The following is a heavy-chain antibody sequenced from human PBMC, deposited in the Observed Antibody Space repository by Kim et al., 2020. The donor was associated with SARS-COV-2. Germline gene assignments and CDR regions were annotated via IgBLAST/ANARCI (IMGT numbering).Heavy chain of an antibody. CDR1: GGSFSGYY. Sequence: SETLSLTCAVYGGSFSGYYWSWIRQPPGKGLEWIGEINHSGSTNYNPSLKSRVTISVDTSKNQFSLKLSSVTAADTAVYYCARRYYYGSGSYPYFDYWG. J-gene: IGHJ4*01. CDR2: INHSGST. CDR3: ARRYYYGSGSYPYFDY. V-gene: IGHV4-34*01. D-gene: IGHD3-10*01.